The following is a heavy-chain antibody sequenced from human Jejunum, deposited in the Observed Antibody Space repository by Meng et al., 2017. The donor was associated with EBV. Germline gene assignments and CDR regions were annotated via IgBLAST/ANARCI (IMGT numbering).Heavy chain of an antibody. V-gene: IGHV7-4-1*02. CDR3: ARVRPGGGWFDP. J-gene: IGHJ5*02. Sequence: QGRLVQSGSELKKPGASLKVSCKASGYTFTSSGINWVRQAPGQGLEWMGWINTNTGYPTYAQDFTGRFVFSLDTSVSTAYLQITSLSTEDNAVYYCARVRPGGGWFDPWGQGTLVTVSS. CDR2: INTNTGYP. D-gene: IGHD2-8*02. CDR1: GYTFTSSG.